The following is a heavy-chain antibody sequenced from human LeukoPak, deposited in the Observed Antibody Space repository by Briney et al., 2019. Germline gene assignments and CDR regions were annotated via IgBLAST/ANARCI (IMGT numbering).Heavy chain of an antibody. CDR3: ARDQWLAYYYHSMDV. CDR1: GFTFSTYA. D-gene: IGHD6-19*01. CDR2: ITNNGSTI. V-gene: IGHV3-48*03. Sequence: GGSLRLSCAASGFTFSTYAMNWVRQAPGKGLEWVSYITNNGSTIYYADSVKGRFTISRDKAENSLYLQMNSLRAEDTAIYYCARDQWLAYYYHSMDVWGQGTTVTVSS. J-gene: IGHJ6*02.